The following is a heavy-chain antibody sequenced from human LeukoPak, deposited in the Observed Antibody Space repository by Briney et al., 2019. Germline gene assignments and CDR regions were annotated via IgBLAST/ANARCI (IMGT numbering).Heavy chain of an antibody. CDR2: IWYDGSNK. CDR3: ARDLHVVVVAATIGY. J-gene: IGHJ4*02. D-gene: IGHD2-15*01. CDR1: GFTFSSYW. Sequence: PGGSLRLSCAASGFTFSSYWMSWVRQAPGKGLEWVAVIWYDGSNKYYADSVKGRFTISRDNSKNTLYLQMNSLRAEDTAVYYCARDLHVVVVAATIGYWGQGTLVTVSS. V-gene: IGHV3-33*08.